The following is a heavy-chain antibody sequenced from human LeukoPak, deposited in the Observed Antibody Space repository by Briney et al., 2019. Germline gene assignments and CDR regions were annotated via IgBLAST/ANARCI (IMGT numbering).Heavy chain of an antibody. D-gene: IGHD6-13*01. Sequence: GGSLRLSCAASGFTFDDYAMPWVRQAPGKGLEWVSGISWNSGSIGYADSVKGRFTISRDNAKNSLYLQMNSLRAEDTALYYCAKGYLDRAAAPVDYWGQGTLVTVSS. CDR3: AKGYLDRAAAPVDY. J-gene: IGHJ4*02. CDR2: ISWNSGSI. CDR1: GFTFDDYA. V-gene: IGHV3-9*01.